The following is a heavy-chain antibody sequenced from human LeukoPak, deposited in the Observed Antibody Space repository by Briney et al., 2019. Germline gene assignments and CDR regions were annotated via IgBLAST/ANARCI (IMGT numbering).Heavy chain of an antibody. V-gene: IGHV1-18*01. CDR1: GYTFTSYG. Sequence: ASVKVSCKASGYTFTSYGISWVRQAPGQGLEWMGWISAYNGNTNYAQKFQGRVTMTRDTSISTAYMELSRLRSDDTAVYYCAMPDYGGKGETYYFDYWGQGTLVTVSS. J-gene: IGHJ4*02. D-gene: IGHD4-23*01. CDR3: AMPDYGGKGETYYFDY. CDR2: ISAYNGNT.